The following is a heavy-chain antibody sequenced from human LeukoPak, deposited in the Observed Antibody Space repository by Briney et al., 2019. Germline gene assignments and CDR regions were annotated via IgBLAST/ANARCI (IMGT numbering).Heavy chain of an antibody. V-gene: IGHV4-59*01. CDR2: IYYSGST. CDR1: GGSISSYY. Sequence: SETLSLTCTVSGGSISSYYLSWIRQPPGKGLEWIGYIYYSGSTNYNPSLKSRVTISVDTSKNQFSLKLSSVTAADTAVYYCARGGRLDYFDYWGQGTLVTVSS. D-gene: IGHD1-1*01. CDR3: ARGGRLDYFDY. J-gene: IGHJ4*02.